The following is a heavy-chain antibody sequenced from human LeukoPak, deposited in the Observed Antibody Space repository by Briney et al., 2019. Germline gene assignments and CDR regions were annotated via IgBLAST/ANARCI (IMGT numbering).Heavy chain of an antibody. CDR2: IYYSGTT. D-gene: IGHD4-23*01. J-gene: IGHJ4*02. V-gene: IGHV4-59*01. CDR1: GGSINTYY. CDR3: GRATGGNSAF. Sequence: SETLSLTCPVSGGSINTYYWSWIRQPPGKGLEWIGNIYYSGTTNYNPSLESRVTISVDTSKNQFSLKLSSVTAADTAVYYCGRATGGNSAFWGQGTLVTVSS.